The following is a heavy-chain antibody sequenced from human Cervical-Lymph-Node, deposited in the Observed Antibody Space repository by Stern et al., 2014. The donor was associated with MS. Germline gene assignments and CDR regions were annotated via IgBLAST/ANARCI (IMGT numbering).Heavy chain of an antibody. D-gene: IGHD4-17*01. V-gene: IGHV3-30*01. Sequence: VQLEESGGGVVQPGRSLRLSCAASGFTFSSYAMHWVRQAPGKGLEWVAVISYDGSNKYYADSVKGRFTISRDNSKNTLYLQMNSLRAEDTAVYYCARDPVTSWYFDLWGRGTLVTVSS. CDR1: GFTFSSYA. J-gene: IGHJ2*01. CDR2: ISYDGSNK. CDR3: ARDPVTSWYFDL.